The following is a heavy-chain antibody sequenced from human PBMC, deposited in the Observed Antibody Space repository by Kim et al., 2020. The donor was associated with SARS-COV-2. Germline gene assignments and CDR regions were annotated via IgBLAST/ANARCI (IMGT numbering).Heavy chain of an antibody. D-gene: IGHD6-13*01. V-gene: IGHV3-23*01. CDR2: ISGSGATT. CDR1: GFSFSSYA. J-gene: IGHJ6*02. CDR3: AKASGYSSNWNYYYAMDV. Sequence: GGSLRLSCEGSGFSFSSYAMHWVRQTPGKGLEWVSGISGSGATTFNAASVEGRFTISRDNSKNTLYLQLRSLRVEDTAIYSCAKASGYSSNWNYYYAMDVWGQGTTVTVSS.